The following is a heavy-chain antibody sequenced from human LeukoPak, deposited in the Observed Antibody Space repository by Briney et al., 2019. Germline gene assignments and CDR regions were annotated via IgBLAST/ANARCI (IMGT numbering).Heavy chain of an antibody. J-gene: IGHJ6*03. V-gene: IGHV3-48*03. CDR1: GFTFSSYE. CDR3: ARDWASPQLYYYMDV. Sequence: GGSLRLSCAASGFTFSSYEMNWVRQAPGKGLEWVSYISSSGTNIYYADSVKGRFTISRDNAKNSLYLQMNSLRAEDTAVYYCARDWASPQLYYYMDVWGKGTTVTISS. D-gene: IGHD1-1*01. CDR2: ISSSGTNI.